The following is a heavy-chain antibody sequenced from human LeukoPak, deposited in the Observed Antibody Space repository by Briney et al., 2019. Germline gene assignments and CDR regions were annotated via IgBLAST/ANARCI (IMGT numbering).Heavy chain of an antibody. CDR2: INQSGIT. CDR1: GGSFNYY. CDR3: ARGSHRAWEVLLD. D-gene: IGHD3-10*01. Sequence: SETLSLTCAVYGGSFNYYWSWIRPPPGKGLEWIGDINQSGITNYDPSLKSRVTISIDTSKNHLSLKVTSVTAADTAVYYCARGSHRAWEVLLDWGQGTLVTVSS. J-gene: IGHJ4*02. V-gene: IGHV4-34*01.